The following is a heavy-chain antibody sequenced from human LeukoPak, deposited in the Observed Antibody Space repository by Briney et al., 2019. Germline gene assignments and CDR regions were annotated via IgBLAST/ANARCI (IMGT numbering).Heavy chain of an antibody. CDR3: AKDSGVYYDEEGYFDY. Sequence: GGSLRLSCAAYGFTFDDYAMHWVRQAPGKGLEWVSLISGDGGSTYYADSVKGRFTISRDNSKNSLYLQMNSLRTEDTALYYCAKDSGVYYDEEGYFDYWGQGTLVTVSS. D-gene: IGHD3-22*01. CDR2: ISGDGGST. J-gene: IGHJ4*02. CDR1: GFTFDDYA. V-gene: IGHV3-43*02.